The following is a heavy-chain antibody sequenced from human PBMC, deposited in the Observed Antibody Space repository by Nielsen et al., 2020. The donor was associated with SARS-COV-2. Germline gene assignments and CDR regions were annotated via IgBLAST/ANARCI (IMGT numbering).Heavy chain of an antibody. CDR1: GGSIRSYY. CDR3: ARGGTIRPLDY. Sequence: SETLSLTCTVSGGSIRSYYWSWIRQPPGKGLEWIGYIYYSGNTNYNPSLKSRVTISVDSSKNQFSLKLSTVTAADTAVYYCARGGTIRPLDYWGQGTPVTVSS. D-gene: IGHD1-1*01. CDR2: IYYSGNT. J-gene: IGHJ4*02. V-gene: IGHV4-59*13.